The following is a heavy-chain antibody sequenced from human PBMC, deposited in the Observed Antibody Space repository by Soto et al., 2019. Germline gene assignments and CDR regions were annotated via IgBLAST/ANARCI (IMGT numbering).Heavy chain of an antibody. CDR2: ISSSSSYI. V-gene: IGHV3-21*01. J-gene: IGHJ4*02. CDR3: ATGEYYYASSGYYYC. D-gene: IGHD3-22*01. Sequence: GGSLRLSCAASGFTFSSYSMNWVRQAPGKGLEWVSSISSSSSYIYYADSVKGRFTISRDNAKNSLYLQMNSLRAEDTAVYYCATGEYYYASSGYYYCWGQGTLVTVSS. CDR1: GFTFSSYS.